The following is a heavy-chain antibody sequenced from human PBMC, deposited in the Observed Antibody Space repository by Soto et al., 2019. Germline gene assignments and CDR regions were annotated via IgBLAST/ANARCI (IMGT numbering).Heavy chain of an antibody. Sequence: QITLKESGPTLVKPTQTLTLTCTFSGFSLSTSGVGVGWIRQPPEKALEWLALIYWDDNKRYSPSLKSRLTIPKDTSKSQVVLTMTNMDHVDTGTYYCAHTNYDILTGYYPRIYFHHWGQGTLVTVSS. CDR3: AHTNYDILTGYYPRIYFHH. CDR2: IYWDDNK. D-gene: IGHD3-9*01. J-gene: IGHJ1*01. CDR1: GFSLSTSGVG. V-gene: IGHV2-5*02.